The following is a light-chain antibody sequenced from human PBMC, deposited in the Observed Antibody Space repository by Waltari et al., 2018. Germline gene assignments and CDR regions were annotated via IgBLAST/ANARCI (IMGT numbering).Light chain of an antibody. V-gene: IGLV2-14*03. J-gene: IGLJ1*01. CDR1: NSYVGGYNY. Sequence: QSALTQPASVSGSPGQSITISCTGANSYVGGYNYVSWYQQYPGKAPKLIIYDVTQRPSGISNRFSGSKSGNTASLTISGLQTEDEAYYHCGSYTARSTYVFGTGTKVTVL. CDR3: GSYTARSTYV. CDR2: DVT.